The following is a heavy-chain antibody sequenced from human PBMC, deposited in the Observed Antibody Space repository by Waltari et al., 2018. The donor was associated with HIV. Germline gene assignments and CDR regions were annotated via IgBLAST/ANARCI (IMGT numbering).Heavy chain of an antibody. V-gene: IGHV3-30*18. CDR2: RSYDGSNK. J-gene: IGHJ6*02. CDR3: ANSDRGLDYVSYYGMDV. D-gene: IGHD3-16*01. CDR1: GFTFSSYG. Sequence: QVQLVESGGGVVQPGRSLRLSCAASGFTFSSYGMHWVRQAPGKGLEWVAVRSYDGSNKYYADSVKGRFTISRDNSKNTLYLQMNSLRAEDTAVYYCANSDRGLDYVSYYGMDVWGQGTTVTVSS.